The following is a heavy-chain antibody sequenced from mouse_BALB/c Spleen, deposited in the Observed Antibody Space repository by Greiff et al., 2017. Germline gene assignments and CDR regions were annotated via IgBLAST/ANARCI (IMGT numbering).Heavy chain of an antibody. CDR2: INPYNGGT. CDR1: GYSFTGYT. J-gene: IGHJ2*01. CDR3: ARGEEP. V-gene: IGHV1-18*01. Sequence: VQLQQSGPELVKPGASMKISCKASGYSFTGYTMNWVKQSHGKNLEWFGLINPYNGGTSYNQKFKGKATLTVDKSSSTAYMELLSLTSEDSAVYYCARGEEPWGQGTTLTVSA.